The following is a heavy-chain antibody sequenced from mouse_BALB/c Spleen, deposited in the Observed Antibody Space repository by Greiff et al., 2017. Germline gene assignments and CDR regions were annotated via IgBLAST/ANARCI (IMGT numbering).Heavy chain of an antibody. D-gene: IGHD3-2*01. CDR3: ARDSSGPFAY. CDR1: GDSITSGY. CDR2: ISYSGST. V-gene: IGHV3-8*02. J-gene: IGHJ3*01. Sequence: EVMLVESGPSLVKPSQTLSLTCSVTGDSITSGYWNWIRKFPGNKLEYMGYISYSGSTYYNPSLKSRISITRDTSKNQYYLQLNSVTTEDTATFYCARDSSGPFAYWGQGTLVTVSA.